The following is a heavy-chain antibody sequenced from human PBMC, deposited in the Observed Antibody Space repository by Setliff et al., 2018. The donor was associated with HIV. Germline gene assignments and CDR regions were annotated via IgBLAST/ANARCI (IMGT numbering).Heavy chain of an antibody. V-gene: IGHV1-8*01. J-gene: IGHJ6*04. CDR1: GHTFNNYD. CDR2: MNPNSGAT. D-gene: IGHD3-10*01. Sequence: ASVKVSCKASGHTFNNYDINWVRRATGQGLEWMGWMNPNSGATGYAQKFQGRVTMTRDTSISTAYMELSSPTSKDTAVYYCASGKGVRGVIITGGLDVWGKGTTVTVSS. CDR3: ASGKGVRGVIITGGLDV.